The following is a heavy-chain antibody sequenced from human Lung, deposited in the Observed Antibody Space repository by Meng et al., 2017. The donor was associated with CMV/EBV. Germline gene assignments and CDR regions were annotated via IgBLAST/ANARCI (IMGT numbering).Heavy chain of an antibody. J-gene: IGHJ4*02. CDR1: GGSISSSNW. V-gene: IGHV4-4*02. CDR2: IYHSGST. D-gene: IGHD6-19*01. CDR3: ASFPPPGKQWLVTDY. Sequence: QVPLQEPGPGLVKPSGTLSPTCAVSGGSISSSNWWSWVRQPPGKGLEWIGEIYHSGSTNYNPSLKSRVTISVDKSKNQFSLKLSSVTAADTAVYYCASFPPPGKQWLVTDYWGQGTLVTVSS.